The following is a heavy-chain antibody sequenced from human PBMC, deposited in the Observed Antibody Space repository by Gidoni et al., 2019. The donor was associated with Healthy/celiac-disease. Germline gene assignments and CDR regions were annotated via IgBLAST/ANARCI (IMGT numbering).Heavy chain of an antibody. Sequence: QVQLVQSGAEVKKHGSSVKVSCKASGGTFRSYASSGVRQAPGQGLEWMGGIIPIFGTANYAQKFQGRVTITADESTSTAYMELSSLRSEDTAVYYCARDQTDYYDSSGYYPYYFDYWGQGTLVTVSS. CDR3: ARDQTDYYDSSGYYPYYFDY. J-gene: IGHJ4*02. V-gene: IGHV1-69*01. D-gene: IGHD3-22*01. CDR1: GGTFRSYA. CDR2: IIPIFGTA.